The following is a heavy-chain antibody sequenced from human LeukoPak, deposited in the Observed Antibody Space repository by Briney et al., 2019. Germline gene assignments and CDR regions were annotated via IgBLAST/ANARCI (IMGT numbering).Heavy chain of an antibody. D-gene: IGHD1-26*01. V-gene: IGHV1-69*13. CDR3: ARESPESYSGSPRGAFDI. CDR2: IIPIFGTA. Sequence: ASVKVSCKASGGTFISYAISWVRQAPGQGLEWMGGIIPIFGTANYAQKFQGRVTITADESTSTAYMELSSLRSEDTAVYYCARESPESYSGSPRGAFDIWGQGTMVTVSS. CDR1: GGTFISYA. J-gene: IGHJ3*02.